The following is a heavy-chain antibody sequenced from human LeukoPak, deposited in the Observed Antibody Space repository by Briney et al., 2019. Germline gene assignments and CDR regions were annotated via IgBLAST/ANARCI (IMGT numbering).Heavy chain of an antibody. D-gene: IGHD5-18*01. CDR1: GFTFSSYW. Sequence: GGSLRLSCTVSGFTFSSYWMSWVRQAPGKGLEWVANIKQDGSEKYYVDSVKGRFTISRDNSKNTLYLQMNSLRAEDTAVYYCARKDTAMVTGYFDYWGQGTLVTVSS. CDR2: IKQDGSEK. CDR3: ARKDTAMVTGYFDY. J-gene: IGHJ4*02. V-gene: IGHV3-7*01.